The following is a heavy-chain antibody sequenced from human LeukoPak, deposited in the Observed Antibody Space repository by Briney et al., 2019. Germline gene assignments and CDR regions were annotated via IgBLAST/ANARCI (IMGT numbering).Heavy chain of an antibody. J-gene: IGHJ4*02. Sequence: ASVKVSCKASGYTFTSYHINWVRQATGQGLEWMGWMSPNSGDTGFAQKFQGRVTMTRNTSITTAYMELSSLRSDDAAIYYCARGVAAGYDYWGQGTLLTVSS. CDR2: MSPNSGDT. D-gene: IGHD6-13*01. CDR1: GYTFTSYH. V-gene: IGHV1-8*01. CDR3: ARGVAAGYDY.